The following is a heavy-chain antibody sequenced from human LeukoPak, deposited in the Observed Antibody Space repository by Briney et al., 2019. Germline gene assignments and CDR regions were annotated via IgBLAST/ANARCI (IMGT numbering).Heavy chain of an antibody. CDR3: ARVRRYSNRVDY. V-gene: IGHV4-38-2*02. CDR2: IYHSGST. D-gene: IGHD4-11*01. J-gene: IGHJ4*02. Sequence: PSETLSLTCTVSGYSISSGYYWGWIRQPPGKGLEWIGSIYHSGSTYYNPSLKSRVTISVDTSKNQFSLKLSSVTAADTAVYYCARVRRYSNRVDYWGQGTLVTVSS. CDR1: GYSISSGYY.